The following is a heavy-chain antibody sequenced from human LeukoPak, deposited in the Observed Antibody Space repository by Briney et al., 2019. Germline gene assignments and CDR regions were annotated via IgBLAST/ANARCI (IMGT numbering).Heavy chain of an antibody. CDR3: ATVHFGYFTF. CDR2: ISDNGRTK. J-gene: IGHJ4*02. V-gene: IGHV3-48*01. D-gene: IGHD3-3*01. CDR1: GFTFSSCA. Sequence: GGSLRLSCAASGFTFSSCAMHWVRQAPGKGLEWVSHISDNGRTKYYANSVQGRFTVSRDNAKNSLYLQMNSLRADDTAVYYCATVHFGYFTFWGQGTLVPVSS.